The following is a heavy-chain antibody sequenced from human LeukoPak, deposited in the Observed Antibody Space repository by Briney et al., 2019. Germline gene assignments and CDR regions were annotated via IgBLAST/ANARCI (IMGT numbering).Heavy chain of an antibody. CDR3: ASIAKVRDAFDI. D-gene: IGHD5-18*01. CDR2: IIPIFGTA. V-gene: IGHV1-69*05. Sequence: SVKVSCKASGGTFSSYAISWVRQAPGQGLEWMGRIIPIFGTANYAQKFQGRVTITTDESTSTAYMELSSLRSEDTAVYYCASIAKVRDAFDIWRQGTMVTVS. J-gene: IGHJ3*02. CDR1: GGTFSSYA.